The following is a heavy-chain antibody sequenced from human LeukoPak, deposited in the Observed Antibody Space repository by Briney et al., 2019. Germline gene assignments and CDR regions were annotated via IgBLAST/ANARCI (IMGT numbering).Heavy chain of an antibody. J-gene: IGHJ4*02. CDR2: IYPGDSDT. Sequence: GKSLKISCKGSGYSFTSYWIGWVRQMPGKGLEWMGIIYPGDSDTRYSPSFQGQVTISADKSISTAYLQWSSLKASDTAMYYCARISGYCSGGSCYWIDYWGQGTLVTVSS. D-gene: IGHD2-15*01. CDR1: GYSFTSYW. CDR3: ARISGYCSGGSCYWIDY. V-gene: IGHV5-51*01.